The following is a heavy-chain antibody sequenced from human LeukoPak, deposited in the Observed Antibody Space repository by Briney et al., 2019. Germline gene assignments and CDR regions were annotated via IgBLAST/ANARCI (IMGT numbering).Heavy chain of an antibody. J-gene: IGHJ4*02. CDR1: GGSISSGSYY. CDR2: IYTSGST. V-gene: IGHV4-61*02. Sequence: SETLSLTCTVSGGSISSGSYYWSWIRQPAGKGLEWIGRIYTSGSTNYSPSLKSRVTISVDTSKNQFSLKLSSVTAADTAVYYCAREVMITFGGVIVLWGQGTLVTVSS. CDR3: AREVMITFGGVIVL. D-gene: IGHD3-16*02.